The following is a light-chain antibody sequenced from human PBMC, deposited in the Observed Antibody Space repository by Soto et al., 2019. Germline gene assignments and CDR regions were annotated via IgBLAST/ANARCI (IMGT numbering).Light chain of an antibody. CDR1: QSVSSTY. CDR2: GAS. CDR3: HQFGTIPFT. J-gene: IGKJ3*01. Sequence: EIVLTQSPGTLSLSPGERATLSCRASQSVSSTYLGWYQHTPGQAPRRLISGASNRATGIPDRFSGSWSGTDFTLTISRLAPEVLAVYYCHQFGTIPFTFGPGTKVDV. V-gene: IGKV3-20*01.